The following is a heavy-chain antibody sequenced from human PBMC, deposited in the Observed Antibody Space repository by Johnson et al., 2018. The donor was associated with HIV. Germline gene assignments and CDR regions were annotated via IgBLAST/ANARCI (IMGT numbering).Heavy chain of an antibody. CDR2: SKSKTDGGTP. CDR3: AKGTRRITMIVVVHRADAFDI. CDR1: GFTFSNAW. D-gene: IGHD3-22*01. J-gene: IGHJ3*02. Sequence: VQLVESGGGLVKPGGSLRLSCAASGFTFSNAWMSWVRQAPGKGLEWAGRSKSKTDGGTPDYAAPVKGRFHIPRDDPKSTLYLQMNSLRAEDTAVYYCAKGTRRITMIVVVHRADAFDIWGQGTMVTVSS. V-gene: IGHV3-15*01.